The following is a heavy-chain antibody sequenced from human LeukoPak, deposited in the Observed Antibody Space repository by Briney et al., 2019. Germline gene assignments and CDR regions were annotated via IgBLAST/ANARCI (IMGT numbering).Heavy chain of an antibody. J-gene: IGHJ4*02. CDR3: AKDARITMVRGSNNEFDY. CDR1: GFTFSSFP. D-gene: IGHD3-10*01. Sequence: PGGSLRLSCAASGFTFSSFPMHRVRQAPGKGLEWVAVISYDGNNKYYADSVKGRFTISRDNSKKMLNLQMNSLRAEDTAVYYCAKDARITMVRGSNNEFDYWGQGTLVTVSS. V-gene: IGHV3-30-3*01. CDR2: ISYDGNNK.